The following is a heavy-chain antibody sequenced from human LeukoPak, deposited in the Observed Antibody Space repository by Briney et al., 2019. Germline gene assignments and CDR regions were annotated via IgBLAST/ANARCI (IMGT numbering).Heavy chain of an antibody. CDR2: ISSGSSYI. J-gene: IGHJ4*02. CDR3: ARSDCSSTSCYHSDY. D-gene: IGHD2-2*01. V-gene: IGHV3-21*01. CDR1: GFTFSTDS. Sequence: TGGSLRLSCAASGFTFSTDSMNWVRQAPGKGLEWVSSISSGSSYIYYADSVKGRFTISRDNAKNSLYLQMNSLRAEDTAVYYCARSDCSSTSCYHSDYWGQGTLVTVSS.